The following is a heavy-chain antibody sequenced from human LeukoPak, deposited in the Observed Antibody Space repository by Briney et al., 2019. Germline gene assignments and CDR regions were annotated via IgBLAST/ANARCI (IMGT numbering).Heavy chain of an antibody. CDR2: IRSKAYGGTT. D-gene: IGHD4-17*01. J-gene: IGHJ6*04. Sequence: PGRSLRLSCTASGFTFGDYAMSWVRQAPGKGLEWVGFIRSKAYGGTTEYAASVKGRFTISRDDSKSIAYLQMNSPKTEDTAVYYCTRGYGDYASAYYYGMDVWGKGTTVTVSS. CDR3: TRGYGDYASAYYYGMDV. CDR1: GFTFGDYA. V-gene: IGHV3-49*04.